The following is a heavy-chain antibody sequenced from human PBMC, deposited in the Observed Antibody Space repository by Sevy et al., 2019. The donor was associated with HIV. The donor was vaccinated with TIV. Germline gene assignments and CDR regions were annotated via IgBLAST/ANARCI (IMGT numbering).Heavy chain of an antibody. D-gene: IGHD4-17*01. CDR1: GGTFSSYA. CDR3: AREGDYGDFTGVEGEYAFDI. J-gene: IGHJ3*02. Sequence: ASVKVSCKASGGTFSSYAISWVRQAPGQGLEWMGRIIPILGIANYAQKFQGRVTITAEKSTSTAYMELSSLRSEDTAVYYCAREGDYGDFTGVEGEYAFDIWGQGTMVTVSS. V-gene: IGHV1-69*04. CDR2: IIPILGIA.